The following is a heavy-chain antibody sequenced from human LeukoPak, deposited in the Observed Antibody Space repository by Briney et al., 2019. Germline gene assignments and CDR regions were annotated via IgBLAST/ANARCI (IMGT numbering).Heavy chain of an antibody. V-gene: IGHV3-33*01. D-gene: IGHD3-10*01. J-gene: IGHJ5*02. CDR3: ARDRISMVRGVGDWFDP. Sequence: PERSLRLSCAASGFTFSSYGMHWVRQAPGKGLEWVAVIWYDGSNKYYADSVKGRFTISRDNSKNTLYLQMNSLRAEDTAVYYCARDRISMVRGVGDWFDPWGQGTLVTVSS. CDR2: IWYDGSNK. CDR1: GFTFSSYG.